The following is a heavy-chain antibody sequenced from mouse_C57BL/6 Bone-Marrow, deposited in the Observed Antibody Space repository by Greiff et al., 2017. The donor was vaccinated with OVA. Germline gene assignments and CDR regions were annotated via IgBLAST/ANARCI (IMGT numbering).Heavy chain of an antibody. CDR3: ARWDGFSWFAY. J-gene: IGHJ3*01. V-gene: IGHV1-82*01. D-gene: IGHD2-3*01. CDR2: IYPGDGDT. CDR1: GYAFSSSW. Sequence: VKLMESGPELVKPGASVKISCKASGYAFSSSWMNWVKQRPGKGLEWIGRIYPGDGDTNYNGKFKGKATLTADKSSSTAYMQLSSLTSEDSAVYFCARWDGFSWFAYWGQGTLVTVSA.